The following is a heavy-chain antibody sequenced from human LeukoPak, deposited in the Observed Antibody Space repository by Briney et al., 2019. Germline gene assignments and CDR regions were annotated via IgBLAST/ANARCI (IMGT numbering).Heavy chain of an antibody. J-gene: IGHJ5*02. CDR3: AREFSLAYCGGDCYSNWFDP. Sequence: SETLSLTCTVSGGSISSYYWSWIRQPAGKGLEWIGRIYTSGSTNYNPSLKSRVTMSVDTSKNQFSLKLSSVTAADTAVYYCAREFSLAYCGGDCYSNWFDPWGQGTLATVSS. CDR1: GGSISSYY. CDR2: IYTSGST. D-gene: IGHD2-21*01. V-gene: IGHV4-4*07.